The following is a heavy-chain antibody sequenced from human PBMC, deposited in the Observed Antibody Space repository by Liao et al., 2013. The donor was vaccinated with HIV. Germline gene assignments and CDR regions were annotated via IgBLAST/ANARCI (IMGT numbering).Heavy chain of an antibody. V-gene: IGHV4-61*02. CDR2: IYSSGNT. J-gene: IGHJ5*02. Sequence: QVQLQQSGPGLVKPSETLSLTCTVSGGSISSSSYYWSWIRQPAGKGLEWIGRIYSSGNTNYNPSLKSRVTMSVDTSKNQFSLKLSSVTAADTAVYYCARSPLRTGTTLWFDPWGQGTLVTVSS. D-gene: IGHD1-7*01. CDR3: ARSPLRTGTTLWFDP. CDR1: GGSISSSSYY.